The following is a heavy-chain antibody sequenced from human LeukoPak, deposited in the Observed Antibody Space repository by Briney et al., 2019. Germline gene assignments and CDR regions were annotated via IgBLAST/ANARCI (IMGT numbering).Heavy chain of an antibody. J-gene: IGHJ3*02. V-gene: IGHV3-53*01. CDR1: GFTFSSNS. CDR3: ARVYAPAYYYGSGSRMAAFDI. CDR2: IYSDNT. Sequence: PGGSLRLSCTVSGFTFSSNSMSWVRQAPGKGLEWVSFIYSDNTHYSYSVKGRFTISIDNSKNTLYLQMNSLRAEDTAVYYCARVYAPAYYYGSGSRMAAFDIWGQGTMVTVSS. D-gene: IGHD3-10*01.